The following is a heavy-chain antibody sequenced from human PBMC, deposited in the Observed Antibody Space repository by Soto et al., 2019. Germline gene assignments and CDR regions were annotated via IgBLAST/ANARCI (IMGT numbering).Heavy chain of an antibody. CDR1: GGTSSSYA. CDR3: ARDLFRIAAADWNYGMDV. CDR2: IIPIFGTA. V-gene: IGHV1-69*13. Sequence: SVKVACKASGGTSSSYAISWVRQAPGQGLEWMGGIIPIFGTANYAQKFQGRVTITADESKSTAYMRLSSLRSEDTAVYYCARDLFRIAAADWNYGMDVWGQGTTVTVSS. J-gene: IGHJ6*02. D-gene: IGHD6-13*01.